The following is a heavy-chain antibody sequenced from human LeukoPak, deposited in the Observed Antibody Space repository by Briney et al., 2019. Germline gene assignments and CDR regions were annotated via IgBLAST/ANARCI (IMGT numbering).Heavy chain of an antibody. D-gene: IGHD3-22*01. J-gene: IGHJ4*02. CDR3: AKRDVVIRVILVGFHKEAYYFDS. CDR1: GITLSNYG. V-gene: IGHV3-23*01. Sequence: GGSLRLSCAVSGITLSNYGMSWVRQAPGQGLEWVAGISDSGGRTNYADSVKGRFTISRDNPKNTLYLQMNSLRAEDTAVYFCAKRDVVIRVILVGFHKEAYYFDSWGQGALVTVSS. CDR2: ISDSGGRT.